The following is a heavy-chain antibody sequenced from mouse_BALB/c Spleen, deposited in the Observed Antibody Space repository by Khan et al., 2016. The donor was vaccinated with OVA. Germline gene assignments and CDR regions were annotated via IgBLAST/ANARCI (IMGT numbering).Heavy chain of an antibody. V-gene: IGHV3-2*02. J-gene: IGHJ2*01. Sequence: EVQLVESGPGLVKPSQSLSLTCTVTGYSITSDYAWNWIRQFPGNKLEWMGYISYSGNTKYNPSLKSRISITRDTSKNQSFLQLNFVTIDDTATYYCARSEGGDFDYWGQGTTLTVSS. CDR1: GYSITSDYA. CDR2: ISYSGNT. CDR3: ARSEGGDFDY.